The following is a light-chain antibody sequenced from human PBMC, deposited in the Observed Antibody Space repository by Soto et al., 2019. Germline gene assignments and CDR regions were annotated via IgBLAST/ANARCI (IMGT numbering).Light chain of an antibody. Sequence: EIVLTQSPGTLSLSPGERATLSCRASQSVSSSYLAWYQQKPGQAPRLLIYGASSRATGIPDRFSGSGSGTDFTLTISRLEPEDFAVYYCQQYGSSPLWTVGQGTKVEIQ. CDR1: QSVSSSY. V-gene: IGKV3-20*01. J-gene: IGKJ1*01. CDR2: GAS. CDR3: QQYGSSPLWT.